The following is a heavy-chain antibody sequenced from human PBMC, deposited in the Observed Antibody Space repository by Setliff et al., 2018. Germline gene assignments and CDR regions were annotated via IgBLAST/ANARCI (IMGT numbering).Heavy chain of an antibody. D-gene: IGHD2-2*01. Sequence: GSLRLSCAASGFTFSNYAMGWVRQAPGEGLEWVSSISGSASSTYYADSVKGRFTISRDNSKNTLFLQMLSLRVEDMALYYCAKGYCSSTSCYVDYWGQGTLVTVSS. CDR3: AKGYCSSTSCYVDY. CDR1: GFTFSNYA. V-gene: IGHV3-23*01. CDR2: ISGSASST. J-gene: IGHJ4*02.